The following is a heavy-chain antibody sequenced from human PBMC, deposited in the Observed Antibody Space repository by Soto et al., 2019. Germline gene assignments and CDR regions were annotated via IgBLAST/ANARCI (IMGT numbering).Heavy chain of an antibody. CDR1: GGTFSSYA. V-gene: IGHV1-69*13. Sequence: SVKVSCKASGGTFSSYAISWVRQPPGQGLEWMGGIIPIFGTADYAQKFQDRVTITADESTSTAYMELSSLRSEDTAVYYCARLYCGGDCYYPRWFDPSGQGTLVTVSS. CDR3: ARLYCGGDCYYPRWFDP. D-gene: IGHD2-21*02. J-gene: IGHJ5*02. CDR2: IIPIFGTA.